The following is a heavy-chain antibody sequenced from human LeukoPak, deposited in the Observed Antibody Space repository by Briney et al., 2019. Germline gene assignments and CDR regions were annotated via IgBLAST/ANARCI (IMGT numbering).Heavy chain of an antibody. CDR1: GGTFSHEG. CDR2: IIPVMGLP. CDR3: ARAPEDVLVVSGEVYFYYMDV. D-gene: IGHD2-15*01. V-gene: IGHV1-69*05. J-gene: IGHJ6*03. Sequence: SVRVSCKASGGTFSHEGISWVRQAPGQGLEWVGGIIPVMGLPHYAPKFQGRVTITTTDSTSTAYLDLSSLTYEDTAVYFCARAPEDVLVVSGEVYFYYMDVWGEGNTVTVSS.